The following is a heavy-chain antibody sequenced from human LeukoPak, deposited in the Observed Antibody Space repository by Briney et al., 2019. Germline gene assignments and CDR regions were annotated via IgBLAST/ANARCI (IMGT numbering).Heavy chain of an antibody. CDR1: GGTFSSYA. CDR2: IIPNSGAT. J-gene: IGHJ4*01. V-gene: IGHV1-2*02. CDR3: ARGRRILGGPENAGDFFDF. Sequence: ASVKVSCKASGGTFSSYAISWVRQAPGQGLEWMGGIIPNSGATHYAQSFQARVTMTRDTSIASSYMELTGLESDDTAVYYCARGRRILGGPENAGDFFDFWGQGSLVTVSS. D-gene: IGHD3-16*01.